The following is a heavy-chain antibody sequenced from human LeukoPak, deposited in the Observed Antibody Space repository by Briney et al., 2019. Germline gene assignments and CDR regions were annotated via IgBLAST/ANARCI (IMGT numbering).Heavy chain of an antibody. CDR1: GGSISSYY. V-gene: IGHV4-59*08. J-gene: IGHJ3*02. CDR3: ARGAYPYDSSGAFDI. CDR2: IYYSGST. Sequence: PSETLSLTCTVSGGSISSYYWSWIRQPPGKGLEWIGCIYYSGSTNYNPSLKSRVTISVDTSKNQFSLKLSSVSAADTAVYFSARGAYPYDSSGAFDIWGQGTMVTASS. D-gene: IGHD3-10*01.